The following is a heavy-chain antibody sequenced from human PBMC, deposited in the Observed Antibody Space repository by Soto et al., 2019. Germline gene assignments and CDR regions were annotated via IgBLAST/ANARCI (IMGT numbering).Heavy chain of an antibody. CDR1: GGTLWTSW. CDR3: ARDETYYYGSGPV. J-gene: IGHJ4*02. Sequence: GGFLSLSCTASGGTLWTSWMRWVRPDPGKGLEWVANIKQDGSEKYYVDSVKGRFTISRDNAKNSLYLQMNSLRAEDTALYYCARDETYYYGSGPVGGQGTLVTGSA. CDR2: IKQDGSEK. V-gene: IGHV3-7*01. D-gene: IGHD3-10*01.